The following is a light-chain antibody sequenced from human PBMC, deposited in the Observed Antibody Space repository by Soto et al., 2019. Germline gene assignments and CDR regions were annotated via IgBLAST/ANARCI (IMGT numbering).Light chain of an antibody. V-gene: IGKV1-12*01. J-gene: IGKJ5*01. CDR3: QQASSFPPT. CDR1: QDISSW. Sequence: DIQMTQSPSSVSASVGDRVTITCRASQDISSWLAWYQQKPGKAPKIMIYAASSLQGGVPSRFSGSGSGTEFTLTINSLQPEDFATYYCQQASSFPPTFGQGTRLDIK. CDR2: AAS.